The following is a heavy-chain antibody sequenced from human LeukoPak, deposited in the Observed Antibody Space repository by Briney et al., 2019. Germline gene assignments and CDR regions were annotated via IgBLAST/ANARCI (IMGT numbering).Heavy chain of an antibody. CDR2: ISGSGGST. D-gene: IGHD3-22*01. Sequence: PGGSLRLSCAASGFTFSSYAMSWVRQAPGKGLEWVSAISGSGGSTYYADSVKGRFTISRGNSKNTLYLQMNSLRAEDTAVYYCAKNPYDSSGYYFDREYYFDYWGQGTLVTVSS. J-gene: IGHJ4*02. CDR1: GFTFSSYA. CDR3: AKNPYDSSGYYFDREYYFDY. V-gene: IGHV3-23*01.